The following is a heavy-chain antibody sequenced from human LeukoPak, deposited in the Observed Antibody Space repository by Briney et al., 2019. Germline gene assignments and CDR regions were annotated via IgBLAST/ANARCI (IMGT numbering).Heavy chain of an antibody. CDR3: AREAAAGHGMDV. Sequence: GGSLRLSCAASGFTFSSYSMNWVRQAPGKGLEWVSSISSSSYIYYADSVKGRFTISRDNAKNSLYLQMNSLRAEDTAVYYCAREAAAGHGMDVWGKGTTVTVSS. CDR1: GFTFSSYS. V-gene: IGHV3-21*01. J-gene: IGHJ6*04. D-gene: IGHD6-13*01. CDR2: ISSSSYI.